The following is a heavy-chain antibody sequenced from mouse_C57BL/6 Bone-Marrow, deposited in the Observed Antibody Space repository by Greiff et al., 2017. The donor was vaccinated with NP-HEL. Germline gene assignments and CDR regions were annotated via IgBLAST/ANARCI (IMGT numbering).Heavy chain of an antibody. Sequence: EVQLQQSGAELVRPGASVKLSCTASGFNIKDDYMHWVKQRPEQGLEWIGWIDPENGDTEYASKFQGKAPITADTSSNTAYLQLSSLTSEDTAVYYCTLDSSGFHYAMDYWGQGTSVTVSS. J-gene: IGHJ4*01. D-gene: IGHD3-2*02. CDR1: GFNIKDDY. CDR3: TLDSSGFHYAMDY. CDR2: IDPENGDT. V-gene: IGHV14-4*01.